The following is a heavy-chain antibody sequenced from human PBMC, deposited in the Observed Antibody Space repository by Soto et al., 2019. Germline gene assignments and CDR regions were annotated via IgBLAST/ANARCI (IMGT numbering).Heavy chain of an antibody. J-gene: IGHJ4*02. CDR3: AKDLVLYSSSSPHYFDY. CDR1: GFTFSSYA. V-gene: IGHV3-23*01. Sequence: GGSLRLSCAASGFTFSSYAMSWVRQAPGKGLECISVISGGGGSTYYADSVKGRFTISRDNSKNTLYLQMNSLRAEDSATYYCAKDLVLYSSSSPHYFDYWGQGSLVTVSS. D-gene: IGHD6-6*01. CDR2: ISGGGGST.